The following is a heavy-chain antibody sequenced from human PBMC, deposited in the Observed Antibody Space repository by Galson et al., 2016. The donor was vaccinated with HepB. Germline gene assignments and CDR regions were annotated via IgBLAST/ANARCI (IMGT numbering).Heavy chain of an antibody. Sequence: SLRLSCAASQFSFSTYGMSWVRQAPGKGLEWVSGISGSGGSIYSADSVKGRFTISRDNSKNTLYLQMNSLRADDTAVYYCAKKSLVAGTATYVFDNWGQGTLVTVSS. D-gene: IGHD6-19*01. CDR3: AKKSLVAGTATYVFDN. CDR1: QFSFSTYG. CDR2: ISGSGGSI. J-gene: IGHJ4*02. V-gene: IGHV3-23*01.